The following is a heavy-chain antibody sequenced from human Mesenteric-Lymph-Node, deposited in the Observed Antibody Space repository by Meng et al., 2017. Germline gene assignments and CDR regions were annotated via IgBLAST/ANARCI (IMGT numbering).Heavy chain of an antibody. Sequence: SLKISCAASGFTFSSYAMSWVRQAPGKGLEWVSGISWNSGSIGYAASVKGRFTISRDNAKNSLYLQMNSLRAEDTALYYCAKGDPDHWGKGTLVTVSS. V-gene: IGHV3-9*01. J-gene: IGHJ4*02. CDR3: AKGDPDH. CDR1: GFTFSSYA. CDR2: ISWNSGSI. D-gene: IGHD1-14*01.